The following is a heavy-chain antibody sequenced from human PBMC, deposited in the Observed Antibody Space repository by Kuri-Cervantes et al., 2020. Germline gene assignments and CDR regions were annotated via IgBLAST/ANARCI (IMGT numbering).Heavy chain of an antibody. Sequence: SETLSLTCTVSGGSISSYYWSWIRQPPGKGLEWIGYIYYSGSTNYNPSLRSRVTMSVDTSKNQFSLKVSSVTATDTAVYYCADGGSNWYNPFHHWGQGTLVTVSS. J-gene: IGHJ4*02. CDR3: ADGGSNWYNPFHH. CDR1: GGSISSYY. CDR2: IYYSGST. D-gene: IGHD6-13*01. V-gene: IGHV4-59*04.